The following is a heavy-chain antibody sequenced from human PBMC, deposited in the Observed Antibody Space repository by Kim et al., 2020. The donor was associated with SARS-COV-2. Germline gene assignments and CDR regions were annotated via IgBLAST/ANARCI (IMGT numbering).Heavy chain of an antibody. CDR3: ARAGDYVSFDY. J-gene: IGHJ4*02. CDR1: GFTFSDHY. D-gene: IGHD4-17*01. Sequence: GGSLRLSCAASGFTFSDHYMDWVRQAPGKGLEWVGRTRNKANSYTTEYAASVKGRFTISRDDSKNSLYLQMNSLKTEDTAVYYCARAGDYVSFDYWGQGTLVTVSS. V-gene: IGHV3-72*01. CDR2: TRNKANSYTT.